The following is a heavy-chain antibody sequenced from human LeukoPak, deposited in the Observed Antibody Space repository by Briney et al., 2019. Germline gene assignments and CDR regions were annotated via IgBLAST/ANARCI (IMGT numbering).Heavy chain of an antibody. Sequence: KASETLSLTCTVSGGSISSGSYYWSWIRQPAGKGLGWIGRIYTSGSTNYNPSLKSRVTISVDTSKNQFSLKLSSVTAADTAVYYCARLVTPQAPLIPTYRNDYWGQGTLVTVSS. CDR1: GGSISSGSYY. J-gene: IGHJ4*02. V-gene: IGHV4-61*02. CDR3: ARLVTPQAPLIPTYRNDY. CDR2: IYTSGST. D-gene: IGHD5-18*01.